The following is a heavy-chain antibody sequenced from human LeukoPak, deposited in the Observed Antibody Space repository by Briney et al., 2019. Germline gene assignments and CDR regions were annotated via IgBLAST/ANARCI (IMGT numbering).Heavy chain of an antibody. Sequence: GGSLRLSCAASGFTFSNYELNWVRQAPGKGLEWVSYIRDSGNNIYYADSVKGRCTISRDNAKNSLYLQMNSLRTDDTPVYFCGRDPTSNFDYWGQGTLVTVSS. V-gene: IGHV3-48*03. CDR3: GRDPTSNFDY. D-gene: IGHD3-16*01. CDR2: IRDSGNNI. J-gene: IGHJ4*02. CDR1: GFTFSNYE.